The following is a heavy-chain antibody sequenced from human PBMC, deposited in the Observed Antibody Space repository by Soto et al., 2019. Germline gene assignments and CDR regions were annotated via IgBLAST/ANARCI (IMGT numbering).Heavy chain of an antibody. CDR1: GGTFSSYA. CDR3: AIDYYYGSGSYPRIDY. D-gene: IGHD3-10*01. V-gene: IGHV1-69*01. Sequence: QVQLVQSGAEVKKPGSSVKVSCKASGGTFSSYAISWVRQAPGQGLEWMGGIIPIFGTANYAQKFQGRVKITADESTSTAYMELSSLRSEDTAVYYCAIDYYYGSGSYPRIDYWGQGSLVTVSS. J-gene: IGHJ4*02. CDR2: IIPIFGTA.